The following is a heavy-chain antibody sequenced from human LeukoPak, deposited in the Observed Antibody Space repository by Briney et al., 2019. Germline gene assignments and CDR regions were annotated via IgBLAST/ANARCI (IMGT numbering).Heavy chain of an antibody. CDR1: GFTFSSYS. Sequence: GGSLRLSCAASGFTFSSYSMNWVRQAPGKGLEWVSSISSSSSYIYYADSVKGRFTISRDNSKDTLYLQMNSLRAEDTAVYYCAKDAARLAIFGVVTGRAFDIWGQGTMVTVSS. CDR2: ISSSSSYI. D-gene: IGHD3-3*01. J-gene: IGHJ3*02. CDR3: AKDAARLAIFGVVTGRAFDI. V-gene: IGHV3-21*04.